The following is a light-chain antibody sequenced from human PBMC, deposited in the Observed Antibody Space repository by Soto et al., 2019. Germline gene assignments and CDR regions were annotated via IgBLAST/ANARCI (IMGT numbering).Light chain of an antibody. CDR3: NSDGGSNNYV. CDR1: AGDIGRYNY. CDR2: EVT. J-gene: IGLJ1*01. Sequence: QSALTQPPSASGSAGQSVTISCIGTAGDIGRYNYVSWYQHPTGNAPKLIIYEVTKRPSGVPDRYAGSKSGNTAALTVSGRQADDEADYYCNSDGGSNNYVFGTGTKVTVL. V-gene: IGLV2-8*01.